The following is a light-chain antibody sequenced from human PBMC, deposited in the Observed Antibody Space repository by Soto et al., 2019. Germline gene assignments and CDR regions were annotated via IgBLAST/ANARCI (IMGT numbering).Light chain of an antibody. V-gene: IGLV2-18*02. CDR1: SSDVGSYNR. Sequence: QSALTQPPSVSGSPGQSVAISCTGTSSDVGSYNRVSWYQQPPGTAPKLMIYDVSNRPSGVPDRFSGSKSGNTASLTISGLQAEDGAYYYCSSYTTSSTYVFGTGTKVTVL. CDR3: SSYTTSSTYV. CDR2: DVS. J-gene: IGLJ1*01.